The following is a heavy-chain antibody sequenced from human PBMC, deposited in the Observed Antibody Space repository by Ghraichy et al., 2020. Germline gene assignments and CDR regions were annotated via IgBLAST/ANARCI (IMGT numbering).Heavy chain of an antibody. V-gene: IGHV4-39*07. CDR1: GGSISSSSYY. Sequence: SETLSLTCTVSGGSISSSSYYWGWIRQPPGKGLEWIGSIYYSGSTYYNPSLKSRVTISVDTFKNQFSLKLSSVTAADTAVYYCARDQPASGYFDYWGQGTLVTVSS. D-gene: IGHD1-14*01. CDR3: ARDQPASGYFDY. CDR2: IYYSGST. J-gene: IGHJ4*02.